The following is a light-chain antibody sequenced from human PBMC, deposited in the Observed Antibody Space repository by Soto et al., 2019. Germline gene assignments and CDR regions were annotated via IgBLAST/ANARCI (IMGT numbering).Light chain of an antibody. CDR2: AAS. Sequence: DIQMTQSPSSLSASVGDRITITCLASQGISSYLAWYQQKPGKVPNLLIFAASTLQSGVPYRFSGSGSGTDFTLTISSLQPEDGATYYCQKYNTAPWTLGQGPNVEIK. V-gene: IGKV1-27*01. CDR1: QGISSY. J-gene: IGKJ1*01. CDR3: QKYNTAPWT.